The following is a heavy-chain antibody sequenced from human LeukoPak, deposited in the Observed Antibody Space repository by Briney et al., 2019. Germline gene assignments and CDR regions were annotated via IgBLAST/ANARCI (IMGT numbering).Heavy chain of an antibody. Sequence: SETLSLTYAVYGGSFSGYYWSWIRQPPGKRLQWIGEINHSGSTNYNPSLKSRVTISVDTSKNQFSLKLSSVTAADTAVYYCARGQGSFVVPAASSANWFDPWGQGTLVTVSS. CDR3: ARGQGSFVVPAASSANWFDP. CDR1: GGSFSGYY. J-gene: IGHJ5*02. V-gene: IGHV4-34*01. D-gene: IGHD2-2*01. CDR2: INHSGST.